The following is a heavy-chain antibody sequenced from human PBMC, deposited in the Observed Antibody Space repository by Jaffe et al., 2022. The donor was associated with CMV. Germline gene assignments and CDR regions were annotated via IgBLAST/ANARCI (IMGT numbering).Heavy chain of an antibody. CDR2: ISSSSSTI. V-gene: IGHV3-48*02. D-gene: IGHD5-18*01. CDR1: GFTFSSYS. Sequence: EVQLVESGGGLVQPGGSLRLSCAASGFTFSSYSMNWVRQAPGKGLEWVSYISSSSSTIYYADSVKGRFTISRDNAKNSLYLQMNSLRDEDTAVYYCARGPGGYSYGYFDYWGQGTLVTVSS. J-gene: IGHJ4*02. CDR3: ARGPGGYSYGYFDY.